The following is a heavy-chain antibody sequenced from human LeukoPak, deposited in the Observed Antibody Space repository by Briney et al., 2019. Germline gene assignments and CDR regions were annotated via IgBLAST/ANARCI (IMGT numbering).Heavy chain of an antibody. CDR1: GFTFTTYS. Sequence: GGSLRLSCAASGFTFTTYSMTWVHQAPGKGLEWVSSIYPSGDKTFYADSVKGRFTISRDNSKNTLFLRMNSLRVEDTAVYFCAKMYHMHTSYYYGMDVWGHGTAVTVSS. J-gene: IGHJ6*02. V-gene: IGHV3-23*01. CDR3: AKMYHMHTSYYYGMDV. D-gene: IGHD2-2*01. CDR2: IYPSGDKT.